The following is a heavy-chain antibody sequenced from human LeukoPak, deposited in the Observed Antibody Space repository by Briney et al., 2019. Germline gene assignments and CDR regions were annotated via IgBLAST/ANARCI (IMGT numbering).Heavy chain of an antibody. V-gene: IGHV2-70*11. CDR2: IDWDDDK. CDR3: ARTYTGSSGYDY. J-gene: IGHJ4*02. Sequence: SGPALVKPTQTLTLTCTFSGFSLSTGGMCVSWIRQPPGKALEWLARIDWDDDKYYITSLKTRLTISKDTSKNQVVLTMTNMDPVDTATYYCARTYTGSSGYDYWGQGTLVTVAS. D-gene: IGHD1-26*01. CDR1: GFSLSTGGMC.